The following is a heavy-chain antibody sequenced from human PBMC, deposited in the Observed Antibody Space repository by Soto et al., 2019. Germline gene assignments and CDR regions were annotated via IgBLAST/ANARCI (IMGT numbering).Heavy chain of an antibody. Sequence: EVQLVESGGGLGQPGGSLTISCEASGFTFSSYEMNWVRQAPGRGLEWISFISSRGNIIYYAAPVKARFTISRDNAKKSLYLQMNNLTAEDSAVYFCVSGGEAAIGTVNFDSWGQGTLVIVSS. D-gene: IGHD2-15*01. CDR3: VSGGEAAIGTVNFDS. V-gene: IGHV3-48*03. J-gene: IGHJ4*02. CDR2: ISSRGNII. CDR1: GFTFSSYE.